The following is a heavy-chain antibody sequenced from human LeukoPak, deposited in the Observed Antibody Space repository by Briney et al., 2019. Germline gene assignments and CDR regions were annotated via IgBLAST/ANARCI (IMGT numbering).Heavy chain of an antibody. CDR2: ISVGRGDS. V-gene: IGHV1-3*03. D-gene: IGHD1-14*01. CDR1: GYTFTSYT. J-gene: IGHJ3*01. Sequence: EASVKVSCKASGYTFTSYTIHWVRQAPGQSLEWMGWISVGRGDSKCSQEFQGRVTLTRDTSATTVYLEVSSLRPEDMAVYYCARERGIRDAFDFWGQGTMVTVSS. CDR3: ARERGIRDAFDF.